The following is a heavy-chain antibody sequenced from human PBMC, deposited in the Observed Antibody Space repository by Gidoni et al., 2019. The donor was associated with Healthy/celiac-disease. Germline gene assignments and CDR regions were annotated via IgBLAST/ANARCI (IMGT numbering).Heavy chain of an antibody. CDR3: ARDLFSGRFDY. V-gene: IGHV3-33*01. D-gene: IGHD1-26*01. CDR1: GFTFSSYG. Sequence: QVQLVESGGGVVQPGRSLRLSCAASGFTFSSYGMHWVRKAPGKGPEGVAVLWYDGSNKYYADSVKGRFTISRDNSKNTLYLQMNSLRAEDTAVYYCARDLFSGRFDYWGQGTLVTVSS. J-gene: IGHJ4*02. CDR2: LWYDGSNK.